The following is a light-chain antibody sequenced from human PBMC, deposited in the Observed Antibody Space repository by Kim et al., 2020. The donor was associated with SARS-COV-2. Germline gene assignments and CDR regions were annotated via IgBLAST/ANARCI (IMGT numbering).Light chain of an antibody. CDR1: SLRSYY. CDR2: GKN. J-gene: IGLJ2*01. Sequence: VALGKAVRITCQGDSLRSYYASYYQQKPGQAPVLVIYGKNNRPSGIPDRFSGSSSGNTASLTITGAQAEDEADYYCNSRDSSGNVVFGGGTQLTVL. CDR3: NSRDSSGNVV. V-gene: IGLV3-19*01.